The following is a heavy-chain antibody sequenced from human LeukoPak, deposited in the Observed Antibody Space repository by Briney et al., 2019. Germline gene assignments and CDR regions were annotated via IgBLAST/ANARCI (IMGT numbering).Heavy chain of an antibody. CDR1: GFTFSSSW. CDR2: IKTDGSTT. Sequence: GGSLRLSCAVSGFTFSSSWMHWVRQAPGKGLVWVSHIKTDGSTTAYADSVKGRFTISRDLSKSTLYLQMDSLTGEDTAVYYCAKEKAHAHPVDYWGQGTLVTVSS. J-gene: IGHJ4*02. V-gene: IGHV3-74*01. CDR3: AKEKAHAHPVDY.